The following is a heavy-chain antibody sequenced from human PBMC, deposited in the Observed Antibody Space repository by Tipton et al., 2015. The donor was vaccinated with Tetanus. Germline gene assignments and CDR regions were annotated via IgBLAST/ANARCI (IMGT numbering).Heavy chain of an antibody. J-gene: IGHJ4*02. CDR3: VSGSSLDY. V-gene: IGHV3-21*01. CDR1: GFTLSRFG. Sequence: SLRLSCEVSGFTLSRFGMNWVRQAPGKGLEWISSISSTSTYIYYANSVKGRFTISRDNAKNSLFLQMNSLRAEDTAIYYCVSGSSLDYWGQGTLVTVS. CDR2: ISSTSTYI. D-gene: IGHD6-19*01.